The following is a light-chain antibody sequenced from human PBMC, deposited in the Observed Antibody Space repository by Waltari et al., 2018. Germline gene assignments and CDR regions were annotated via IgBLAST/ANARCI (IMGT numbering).Light chain of an antibody. J-gene: IGLJ2*01. V-gene: IGLV1-47*01. CDR1: SSNIGSNY. CDR3: AAWDDSLSGRV. CDR2: RNK. Sequence: QSVLTQPPSASGTPGQRVTISCSGSSSNIGSNYVYWYQQLPGTAPTLLIYRNKPRPSGVPDRFSGSKSGTSASLAISGLRSEDEADYYCAAWDDSLSGRVFGGGTKLTVL.